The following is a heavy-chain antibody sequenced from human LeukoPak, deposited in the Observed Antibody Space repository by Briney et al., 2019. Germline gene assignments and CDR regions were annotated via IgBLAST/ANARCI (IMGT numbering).Heavy chain of an antibody. CDR3: ARVRGYSYGSDAFDI. V-gene: IGHV4-59*01. CDR1: GGPISSYY. D-gene: IGHD5-18*01. Sequence: SETLFLTCTVSGGPISSYYWSWIRQPPGKGLQWIGYIYYSGSTNYNASLKSRVTISVDTSKNQFSLKLSSVTAADTAVFYCARVRGYSYGSDAFDIWGQGTMVTVSS. J-gene: IGHJ3*02. CDR2: IYYSGST.